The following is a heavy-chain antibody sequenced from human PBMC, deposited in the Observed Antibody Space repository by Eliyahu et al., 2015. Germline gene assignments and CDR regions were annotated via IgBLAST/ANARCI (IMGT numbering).Heavy chain of an antibody. D-gene: IGHD3-10*01. CDR2: ISYDGSNK. J-gene: IGHJ4*02. Sequence: QVQLVESGGGVVQPGRSLRLSCAASGFTFSSYGMHWVRQAPGKGLEWVAVISYDGSNKYYADSVKGRFTISRDNSKNTLYLQMNSLRAEDTAVYYCAKVAYYTKGKVRGVIFFDYWGQGTLVTVSS. CDR1: GFTFSSYG. V-gene: IGHV3-30*18. CDR3: AKVAYYTKGKVRGVIFFDY.